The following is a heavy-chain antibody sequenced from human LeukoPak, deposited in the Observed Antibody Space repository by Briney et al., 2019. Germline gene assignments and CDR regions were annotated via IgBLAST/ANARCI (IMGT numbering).Heavy chain of an antibody. Sequence: PGGSLRLSCAASGITFRNYGMHWVRQAPGKGLEWVAIIWYDGSNKYYADSVKGRFTISRDNSKNTLYLQMNSLRVEDTAVYYWASWWRALGSPIAYWGKGPQVAVSS. CDR3: ASWWRALGSPIAY. V-gene: IGHV3-33*01. D-gene: IGHD2-8*02. CDR1: GITFRNYG. CDR2: IWYDGSNK. J-gene: IGHJ4*02.